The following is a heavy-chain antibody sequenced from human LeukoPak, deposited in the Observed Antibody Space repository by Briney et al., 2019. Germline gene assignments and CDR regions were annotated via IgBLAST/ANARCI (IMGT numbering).Heavy chain of an antibody. Sequence: GRSLRLSCTASGFTFGDYAMSWVRQAPGKGLEWVGFIRSKAYGGTTGYAASVKGRFTISRDDSKSIAYLQMNSLKTEDTAVYYCTRVLELKRITMIVVADAFEIWGQGTMVTVSS. CDR2: IRSKAYGGTT. D-gene: IGHD3-22*01. J-gene: IGHJ3*02. CDR1: GFTFGDYA. CDR3: TRVLELKRITMIVVADAFEI. V-gene: IGHV3-49*04.